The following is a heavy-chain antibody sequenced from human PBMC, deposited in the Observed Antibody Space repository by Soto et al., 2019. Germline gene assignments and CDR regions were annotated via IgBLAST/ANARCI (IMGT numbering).Heavy chain of an antibody. CDR3: ARSPQALFYYGSGTNWLAP. J-gene: IGHJ5*02. Sequence: QVQLVQSGAEVKKPGASVKVSCKASGYTFTNYAMHWVRQAPGQRLEWMGWINAGNGNTKYSQKFQGRVTITRDTSASTAYMELSSLRSADTAVYYCARSPQALFYYGSGTNWLAPCCQGTLVTVSS. V-gene: IGHV1-3*01. CDR1: GYTFTNYA. D-gene: IGHD3-10*01. CDR2: INAGNGNT.